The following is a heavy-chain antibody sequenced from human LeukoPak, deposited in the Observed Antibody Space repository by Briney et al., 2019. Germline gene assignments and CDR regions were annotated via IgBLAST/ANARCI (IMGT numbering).Heavy chain of an antibody. Sequence: GGSLRLSCAASGFTFSSYWMHWVRQAPGKGLEWVANIKQDGSEKYYVDSVKGRFTISRDNAKNSLYLQMNSLRAEDTAVYYCARDFTVTTNYYFDYWGQGTLVTVSS. D-gene: IGHD4-17*01. J-gene: IGHJ4*02. CDR1: GFTFSSYW. V-gene: IGHV3-7*01. CDR3: ARDFTVTTNYYFDY. CDR2: IKQDGSEK.